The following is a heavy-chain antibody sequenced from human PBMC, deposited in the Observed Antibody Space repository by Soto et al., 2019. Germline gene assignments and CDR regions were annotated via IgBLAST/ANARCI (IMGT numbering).Heavy chain of an antibody. Sequence: PSQTLSLTCAISGDSVSSNSAAWNWIRQSPSRGLEWLGRTYYRSKWYNDYAVSVKSRITINPDTSKNQFSLQLNSVTPEDTAVYYCARVRDSSSWYRDYYYGMGVWGQGTTVTVSS. J-gene: IGHJ6*02. CDR3: ARVRDSSSWYRDYYYGMGV. CDR2: TYYRSKWYN. V-gene: IGHV6-1*01. D-gene: IGHD6-13*01. CDR1: GDSVSSNSAA.